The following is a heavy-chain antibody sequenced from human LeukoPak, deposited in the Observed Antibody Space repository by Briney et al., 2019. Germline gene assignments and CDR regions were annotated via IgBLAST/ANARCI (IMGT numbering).Heavy chain of an antibody. CDR2: ITGSGDTT. CDR3: AKWGDYDILTGYYVSDF. D-gene: IGHD3-9*01. CDR1: GFIFRNYG. V-gene: IGHV3-23*01. J-gene: IGHJ4*02. Sequence: PGASLRLSCAASGFIFRNYGMSWVRQAPGKGLGWGSAITGSGDTTYYADSVKGRFTISRDNSKNTLYVEMNTLRAEDTAVYYCAKWGDYDILTGYYVSDFWGQGTLVTVSS.